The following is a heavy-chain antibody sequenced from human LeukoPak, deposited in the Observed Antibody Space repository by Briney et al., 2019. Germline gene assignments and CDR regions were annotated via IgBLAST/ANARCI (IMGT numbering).Heavy chain of an antibody. J-gene: IGHJ4*02. CDR3: ASDPPYTSSSAW. CDR1: GFTFTSTA. Sequence: SVKVSCKASGFTFTSTAVQWVRQARGQRLEWIGWILVGSGNTNYAQMFQERVTLTWDVSTSTAHMVLSSLRSEDTAIYYCASDPPYTSSSAWWGQGTLVTVSS. CDR2: ILVGSGNT. V-gene: IGHV1-58*01. D-gene: IGHD2-2*01.